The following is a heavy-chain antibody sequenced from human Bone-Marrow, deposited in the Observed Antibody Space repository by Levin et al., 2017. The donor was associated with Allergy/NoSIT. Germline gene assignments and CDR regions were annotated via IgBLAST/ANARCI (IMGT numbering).Heavy chain of an antibody. Sequence: SCAASGFTFSSYWMHWVRQAPGKGLVWVSRINSDGSSTSYADSVKGRFTISRDNAKNTLYLQMNSLRAEDTAVYYCARSSDIVVVVAATPFSMDVWGKGTTVTVSS. CDR1: GFTFSSYW. D-gene: IGHD2-15*01. CDR3: ARSSDIVVVVAATPFSMDV. V-gene: IGHV3-74*01. CDR2: INSDGSST. J-gene: IGHJ6*04.